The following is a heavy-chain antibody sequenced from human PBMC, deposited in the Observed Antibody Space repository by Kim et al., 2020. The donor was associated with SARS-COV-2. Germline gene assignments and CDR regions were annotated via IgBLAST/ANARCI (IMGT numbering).Heavy chain of an antibody. CDR1: GGSFSGYY. V-gene: IGHV4-34*01. D-gene: IGHD6-13*01. CDR2: INHSGST. J-gene: IGHJ5*02. Sequence: SETLSLTCAVYGGSFSGYYWNWIRQPPGKGLEWIGEINHSGSTNYNPSLKSRVTISVDTSKNQLSLKLSSVTAADTAGYYCARGRYSSSWYGTVYWFDPWGQGTLVTVSS. CDR3: ARGRYSSSWYGTVYWFDP.